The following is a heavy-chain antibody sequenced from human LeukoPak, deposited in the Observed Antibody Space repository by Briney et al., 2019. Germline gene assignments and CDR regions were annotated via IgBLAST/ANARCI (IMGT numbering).Heavy chain of an antibody. V-gene: IGHV4-59*01. CDR2: IYYSGST. J-gene: IGHJ4*02. CDR3: AREGQPMDY. D-gene: IGHD6-13*01. Sequence: SETLSLTCTVSGGSISSYYWSWIRQPPGKGLEWIGYIYYSGSTNYNPSLKSRVTISVDTSKNQFSLKLSSVTAADTAVYYCAREGQPMDYWGQGTLVTVSS. CDR1: GGSISSYY.